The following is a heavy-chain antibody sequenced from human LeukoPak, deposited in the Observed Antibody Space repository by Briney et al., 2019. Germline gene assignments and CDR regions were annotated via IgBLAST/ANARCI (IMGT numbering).Heavy chain of an antibody. Sequence: PSETLSLTCTVSGGSISSYYWSWIRQPAGKGLEWIGRIYTSGSTNYNPSLKSRVTMSVDTSKNQFSLKLSSVTAADTAVYYCARDTSSRHYYYYYMDVWGKGTTVTISS. J-gene: IGHJ6*03. CDR3: ARDTSSRHYYYYYMDV. CDR1: GGSISSYY. D-gene: IGHD6-13*01. V-gene: IGHV4-4*07. CDR2: IYTSGST.